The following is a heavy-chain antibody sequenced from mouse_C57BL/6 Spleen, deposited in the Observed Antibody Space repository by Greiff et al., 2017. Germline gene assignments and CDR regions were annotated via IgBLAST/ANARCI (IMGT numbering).Heavy chain of an antibody. CDR2: IYPGSGST. D-gene: IGHD1-1*01. J-gene: IGHJ2*01. V-gene: IGHV1-55*01. CDR3: ARGHYGSSYGFDY. Sequence: VQLQQPGAELVKPGASVKMSCKASGYTFTSYWITWVKQRPGQGLEWIGDIYPGSGSTNYNEKFKSKATLTVDTSSSTAYMHLSSLTSEDSAVYYCARGHYGSSYGFDYWGQGTTLTVSS. CDR1: GYTFTSYW.